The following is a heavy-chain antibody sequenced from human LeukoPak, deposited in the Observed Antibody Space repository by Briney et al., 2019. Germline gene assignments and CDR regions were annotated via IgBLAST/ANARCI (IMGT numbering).Heavy chain of an antibody. D-gene: IGHD6-13*01. CDR2: IYPGDSDT. J-gene: IGHJ6*02. CDR3: ARHGVVSSSSPWLMDV. CDR1: GYSFTSYW. V-gene: IGHV5-51*01. Sequence: GESLKISCKGSGYSFTSYWIGWVRQMPGKGLEWMGIIYPGDSDTRYSPSFQGQVTISADKSISTAYLQWSSLKASDTAMYYCARHGVVSSSSPWLMDVWGQGTTVTVSS.